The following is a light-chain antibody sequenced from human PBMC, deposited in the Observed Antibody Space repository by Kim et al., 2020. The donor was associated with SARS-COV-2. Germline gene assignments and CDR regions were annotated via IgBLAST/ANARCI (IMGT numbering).Light chain of an antibody. V-gene: IGLV3-21*04. Sequence: SYELTQPPSVSVAPGKTASITCGGDNIGAKSVHWYQQKPGQAPVVVIYYDSGRPSWIPERFSGSNSGNTATLTISRVEAGDEADYYCQVWDRTSDRVFGG. CDR1: NIGAKS. CDR2: YDS. CDR3: QVWDRTSDRV. J-gene: IGLJ3*02.